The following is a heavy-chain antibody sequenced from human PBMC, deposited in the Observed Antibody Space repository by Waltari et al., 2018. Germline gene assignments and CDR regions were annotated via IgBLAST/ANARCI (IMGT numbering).Heavy chain of an antibody. D-gene: IGHD6-13*01. Sequence: QVRLQQWGAGLLKPSETLSLTCAVYGGSLTGSYWNWIRQSPGRGLEWIGEIDHSGGTNYNPSLKSRVTISLDKSKNQFSLKMTSVTAADTAVYYCAREEQLVLGRSGRFDSWGRGTPVTVSS. CDR2: IDHSGGT. CDR1: GGSLTGSY. CDR3: AREEQLVLGRSGRFDS. V-gene: IGHV4-34*01. J-gene: IGHJ5*01.